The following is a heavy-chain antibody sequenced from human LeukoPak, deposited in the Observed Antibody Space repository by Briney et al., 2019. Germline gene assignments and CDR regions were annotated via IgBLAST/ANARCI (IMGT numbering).Heavy chain of an antibody. J-gene: IGHJ4*02. V-gene: IGHV4-39*01. CDR1: GGSISSSSYY. CDR3: ARQLTIFGVVNYFDY. D-gene: IGHD3-3*01. Sequence: PSETLSLTCTVSGGSISSSSYYWGWIRQPPGKGLEWNGSIYYSGSTYYNPSLKSRVTISVDTSKNQFSLKLSSVTAADTAVYYCARQLTIFGVVNYFDYWGQGTLVTVSS. CDR2: IYYSGST.